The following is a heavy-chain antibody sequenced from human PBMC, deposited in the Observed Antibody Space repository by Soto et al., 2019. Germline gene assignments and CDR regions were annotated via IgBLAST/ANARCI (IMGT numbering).Heavy chain of an antibody. CDR2: IIPIFGTA. CDR3: QFYDFWSGPNYYYGMDV. D-gene: IGHD3-3*01. V-gene: IGHV1-69*01. J-gene: IGHJ6*02. CDR1: GGTFSSYA. Sequence: QVQLVQSGAEVKKPGSSVKVSCKASGGTFSSYAISWVRQAPGQGLEWMGGIIPIFGTANYAQKFRGRVTITADESTSTAYMELSSLRSEDTAVYYCQFYDFWSGPNYYYGMDVWGQGTTVTVSS.